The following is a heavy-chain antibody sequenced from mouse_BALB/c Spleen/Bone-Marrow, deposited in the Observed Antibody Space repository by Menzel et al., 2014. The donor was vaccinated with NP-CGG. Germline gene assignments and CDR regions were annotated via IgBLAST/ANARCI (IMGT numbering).Heavy chain of an antibody. J-gene: IGHJ3*01. Sequence: VQLQHSGGGLVQPGGSLKLSCAASGFDFSRYWMSWVRQAPGKGLEWIGEINPDSSTINYTPSLKDKSIISRDNAKNTLYLQMSKVRSEDTALYYCSRLYYYGNFAYWGQGTLVTVSA. D-gene: IGHD1-1*01. CDR3: SRLYYYGNFAY. CDR1: GFDFSRYW. CDR2: INPDSSTI. V-gene: IGHV4-1*02.